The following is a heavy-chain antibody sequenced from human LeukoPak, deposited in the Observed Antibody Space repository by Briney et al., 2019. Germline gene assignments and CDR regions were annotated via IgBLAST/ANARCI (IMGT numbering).Heavy chain of an antibody. Sequence: SETLSLTCTVSGGSISRYYWSWIRQPPGKGLEWIGYIYYSGSTNYNPSLKSRVTISVDTSKNQFSLKLSSVTAADTAVYYCARVQRVKCPLKYYFDYWGQGTLVTVSA. J-gene: IGHJ4*02. D-gene: IGHD3-10*01. CDR1: GGSISRYY. CDR2: IYYSGST. CDR3: ARVQRVKCPLKYYFDY. V-gene: IGHV4-59*01.